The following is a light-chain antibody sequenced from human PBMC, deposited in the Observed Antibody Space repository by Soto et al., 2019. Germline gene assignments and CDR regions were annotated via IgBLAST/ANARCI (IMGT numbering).Light chain of an antibody. CDR1: SGYSNYK. CDR2: VGTGGIVG. Sequence: QLVLTQPPSASASLGASVTLTCTLSSGYSNYKVDWYQQRPGKGPRFVMRVGTGGIVGSKGDGIPDRFSVLGSGLNRYLTIKNIQEEDESDYHCGADHGSGSNEGVFGGGTQLTVL. J-gene: IGLJ2*01. V-gene: IGLV9-49*01. CDR3: GADHGSGSNEGV.